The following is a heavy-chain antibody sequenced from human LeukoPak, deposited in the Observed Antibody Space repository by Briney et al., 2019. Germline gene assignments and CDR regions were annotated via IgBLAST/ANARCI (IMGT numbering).Heavy chain of an antibody. CDR3: AKEVGTFTLDY. V-gene: IGHV3-30*18. J-gene: IGHJ4*02. D-gene: IGHD1-26*01. CDR1: GFSFSTYG. CDR2: ISYDGSDK. Sequence: GRSLRLSCAASGFSFSTYGTHWVRQAPGKGLEWVTVISYDGSDKYYADSVKGRFTISRDNSRNTLYLQMNSLRVEDTAVYYCAKEVGTFTLDYWGQGTLVTVSS.